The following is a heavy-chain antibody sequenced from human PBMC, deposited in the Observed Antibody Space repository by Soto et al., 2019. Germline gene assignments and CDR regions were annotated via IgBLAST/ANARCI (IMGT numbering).Heavy chain of an antibody. J-gene: IGHJ6*02. V-gene: IGHV4-4*02. CDR1: GGSISSSNW. CDR3: ARIAVAGKDYYYYGMDV. CDR2: IYHSGST. Sequence: SETLSLTCAVSGGSISSSNWWSWVRQPPGKGLEWIGEIYHSGSTNYNPSLKSRVTISVDKSKNQFSLKLSSVTAADTAVYYCARIAVAGKDYYYYGMDVWGQGTTVTVSS. D-gene: IGHD6-19*01.